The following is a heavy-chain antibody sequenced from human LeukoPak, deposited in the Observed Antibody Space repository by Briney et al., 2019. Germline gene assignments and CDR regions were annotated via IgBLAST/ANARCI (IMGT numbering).Heavy chain of an antibody. V-gene: IGHV4-34*01. Sequence: SETLSLTCAVYGGSFSGYYWSWIRQPPGKGLEWIGEINHSGSTNYNPSLKSRVTISVDTSKNQFSLKLNSVTAADTAVYYCARHYAAGIAVLWGQGTLVTVSS. CDR2: INHSGST. CDR1: GGSFSGYY. D-gene: IGHD6-19*01. CDR3: ARHYAAGIAVL. J-gene: IGHJ4*02.